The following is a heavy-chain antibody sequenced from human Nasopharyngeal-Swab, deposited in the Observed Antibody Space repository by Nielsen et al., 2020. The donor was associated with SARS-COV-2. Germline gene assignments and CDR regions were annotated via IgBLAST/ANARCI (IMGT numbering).Heavy chain of an antibody. D-gene: IGHD2-2*01. CDR2: IYTSGST. V-gene: IGHV4-61*02. CDR3: ARGRVVPAASRYGMDV. Sequence: GQAARKGLVWIGRIYTSGSTNYNPSLKSRVTISVDTSKNQFSLKLSSVTAADTAVYYCARGRVVPAASRYGMDVWGQGTTVTVSS. J-gene: IGHJ6*02.